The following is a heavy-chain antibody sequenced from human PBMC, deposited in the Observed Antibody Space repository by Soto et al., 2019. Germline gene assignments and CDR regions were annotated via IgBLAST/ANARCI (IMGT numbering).Heavy chain of an antibody. CDR3: AAEGYSYGWDDYYYYGMDV. V-gene: IGHV1-58*01. D-gene: IGHD5-18*01. J-gene: IGHJ6*02. CDR2: IVVGSGNT. CDR1: GFTFTSSA. Sequence: SVKVSCKASGFTFTSSAVQWVRQARGQRLEWIGWIVVGSGNTNYAQKFQERVTITRDMSTSTAYMELSSLRSEDTAVYYCAAEGYSYGWDDYYYYGMDVWGQGTTVTVSS.